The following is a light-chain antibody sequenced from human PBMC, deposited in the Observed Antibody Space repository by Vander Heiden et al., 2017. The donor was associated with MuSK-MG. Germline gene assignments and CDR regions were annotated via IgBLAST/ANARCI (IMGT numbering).Light chain of an antibody. J-gene: IGLJ3*02. CDR3: SSYTTGDTVV. CDR1: SSDIGGYNY. Sequence: QSALTQPASVSGSPAPSITISCTGTSSDIGGYNYVSWYQHHPGTAPKLIIFDVTNRPSGVAGRFSGSKSGNTASLTISWLQAEDEADYYCSSYTTGDTVVFGGGTKLTVL. CDR2: DVT. V-gene: IGLV2-14*03.